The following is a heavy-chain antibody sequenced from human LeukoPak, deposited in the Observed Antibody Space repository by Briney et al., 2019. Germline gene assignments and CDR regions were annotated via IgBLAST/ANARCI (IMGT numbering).Heavy chain of an antibody. J-gene: IGHJ3*02. CDR3: ARPPKSSSDASDI. CDR2: IYPGDSDT. D-gene: IGHD6-6*01. Sequence: GESLKISCKGSGSRFTSYWIVWVRQMPGKGLEWMGIIYPGDSDTRYSPSFQGQVTISADKSISTAYLQWSSLKASDTAMYYCARPPKSSSDASDIWGQGTMVTVSS. CDR1: GSRFTSYW. V-gene: IGHV5-51*01.